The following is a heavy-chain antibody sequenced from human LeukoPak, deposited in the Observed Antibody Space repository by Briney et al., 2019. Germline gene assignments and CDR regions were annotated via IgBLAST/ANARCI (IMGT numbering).Heavy chain of an antibody. Sequence: ASVKVSCKASGYTFTGYAMHWVRQAPGQRLEWMGWINTGNGNTIYSQKFQGRVTITRDTSARIAYMEVSSLRSEDTAVYYCAREQWLGSFYFYYYGMDVWGQGTRVTVSS. D-gene: IGHD6-19*01. V-gene: IGHV1-3*04. CDR2: INTGNGNT. CDR1: GYTFTGYA. J-gene: IGHJ6*02. CDR3: AREQWLGSFYFYYYGMDV.